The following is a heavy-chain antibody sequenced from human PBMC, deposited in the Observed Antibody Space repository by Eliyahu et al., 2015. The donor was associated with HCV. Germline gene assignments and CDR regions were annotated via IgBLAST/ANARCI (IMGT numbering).Heavy chain of an antibody. J-gene: IGHJ4*02. Sequence: EVQLVQSGAEVKKPGESLKISCKGSGYSFTSYWIGWVRQRPGKGLEWMGIIYPGDSDTRYSPSFQGQVTISADKSISTAYLQWSSLKASDTAMYYCARLPYYDSSGYYYYFDYWGQGTLVTVSS. CDR2: IYPGDSDT. CDR3: ARLPYYDSSGYYYYFDY. V-gene: IGHV5-51*01. D-gene: IGHD3-22*01. CDR1: GYSFTSYW.